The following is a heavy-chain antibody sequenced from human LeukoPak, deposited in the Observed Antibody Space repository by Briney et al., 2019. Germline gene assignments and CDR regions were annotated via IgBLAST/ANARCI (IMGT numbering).Heavy chain of an antibody. Sequence: TGGSLRLSCAASGFTFSNYDMHWVRQAPGKGLEWVALISYDGSNKNYADSVKGRFTISRDNSKNRLYLQMSSLRAEDTAVYYCAKESGYCSSTSCYKYWGQGTLVTVSS. CDR1: GFTFSNYD. V-gene: IGHV3-33*06. D-gene: IGHD2-2*02. J-gene: IGHJ4*02. CDR2: ISYDGSNK. CDR3: AKESGYCSSTSCYKY.